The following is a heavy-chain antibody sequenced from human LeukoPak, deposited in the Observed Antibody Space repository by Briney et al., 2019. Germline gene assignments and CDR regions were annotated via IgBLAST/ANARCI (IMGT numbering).Heavy chain of an antibody. CDR3: AKVQEKYDFWSGYSV. Sequence: HPGGSLRLSYAASGFTFSSYAMSWVRQAPGKGLEWVSAISGSGGSTYYADSVKGRFTISRDNSKNTLYLQMNSLRAEDTAVYYCAKVQEKYDFWSGYSVWGQGTLVTVSS. CDR1: GFTFSSYA. D-gene: IGHD3-3*01. J-gene: IGHJ4*02. V-gene: IGHV3-23*01. CDR2: ISGSGGST.